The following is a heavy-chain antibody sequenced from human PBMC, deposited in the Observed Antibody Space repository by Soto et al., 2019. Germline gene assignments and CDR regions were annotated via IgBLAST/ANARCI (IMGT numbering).Heavy chain of an antibody. V-gene: IGHV1-69*01. CDR1: GGTFSSYA. CDR2: IIPIFGTA. Sequence: QVQLVQSGAEVKKPGSSVKVSCKASGGTFSSYAISWVRQAPGQGLEWMGGIIPIFGTANYAQKFQGRVTITADESTSTAYMEPSSLRSEDTAVYYCATRPISGYDSPFGYWGQGTLVTVSS. J-gene: IGHJ4*02. CDR3: ATRPISGYDSPFGY. D-gene: IGHD5-12*01.